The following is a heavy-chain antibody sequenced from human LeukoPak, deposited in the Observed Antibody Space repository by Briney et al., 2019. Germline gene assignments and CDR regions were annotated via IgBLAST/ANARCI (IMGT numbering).Heavy chain of an antibody. Sequence: GGSLRLPCAASGFTFSIYGMHWVRQAPGKGLEWLAHILLDGNNKYIGDSVKGRFTISRDNSKNTLYLQMNSLRAEDTAVYYCARDKGKGAYFDYWGLGTLVTVSS. V-gene: IGHV3-33*05. CDR1: GFTFSIYG. CDR2: ILLDGNNK. CDR3: ARDKGKGAYFDY. J-gene: IGHJ4*02. D-gene: IGHD3-10*01.